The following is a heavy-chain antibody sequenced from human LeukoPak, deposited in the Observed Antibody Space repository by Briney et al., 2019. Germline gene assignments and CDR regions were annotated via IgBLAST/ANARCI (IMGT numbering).Heavy chain of an antibody. CDR3: AKALWFGELLSYFDY. J-gene: IGHJ4*02. V-gene: IGHV3-30*18. CDR1: GFTFSSYG. CDR2: ISYDGSNK. Sequence: PGRSLRLSCAASGFTFSSYGMHWVRQAPGKGLEWVAVISYDGSNKYYADSVKGRFTISRDNSKNTLYLQMNSLRAGGTAVYYCAKALWFGELLSYFDYWGQGTLVTVSS. D-gene: IGHD3-10*01.